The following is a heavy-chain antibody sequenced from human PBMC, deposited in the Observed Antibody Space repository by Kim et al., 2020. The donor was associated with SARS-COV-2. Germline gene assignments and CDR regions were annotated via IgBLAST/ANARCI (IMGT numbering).Heavy chain of an antibody. CDR2: ISAYNGNT. V-gene: IGHV1-18*01. J-gene: IGHJ5*02. D-gene: IGHD5-18*01. Sequence: ASVKVSCKASGYTFTSYGISWVRQAPGQGLEWMGWISAYNGNTNYAQKLQGRVTMTTDTSTSTAYMELRSLRSDDTAVYYCARVERVDTAMLWFDPWGQGTLVTVSS. CDR1: GYTFTSYG. CDR3: ARVERVDTAMLWFDP.